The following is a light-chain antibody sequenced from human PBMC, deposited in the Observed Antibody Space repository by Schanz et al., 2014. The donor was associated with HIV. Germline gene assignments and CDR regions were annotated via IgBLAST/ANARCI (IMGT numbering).Light chain of an antibody. CDR3: QQRSNWPIT. CDR2: GAS. CDR1: QTVSNN. Sequence: EIVMTQSPGTLSVSPGERATLSCRASQTVSNNLAWYQQKPGQAPRLLIYGASTRVTGIPARFSGSGSGTEFTLTISSLQSEDFAVYYCQQRSNWPITFGQGTRLDIK. V-gene: IGKV3-15*01. J-gene: IGKJ5*01.